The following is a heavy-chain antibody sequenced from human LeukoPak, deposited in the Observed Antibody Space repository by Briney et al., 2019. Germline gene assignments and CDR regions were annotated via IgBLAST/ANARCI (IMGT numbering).Heavy chain of an antibody. D-gene: IGHD3-9*01. CDR2: IYPGDSDT. J-gene: IGHJ3*02. CDR1: GYSFTSYW. Sequence: GESLKISCKGSGYSFTSYWIGWVRQMPGKGLEWMGIIYPGDSDTRYSPAFQGQGTISADKSISNAYLPWSSLKASDTAMYYCARCSNTKGYYDILTGYYPGRADAFDIWGQGTMATVSS. V-gene: IGHV5-51*01. CDR3: ARCSNTKGYYDILTGYYPGRADAFDI.